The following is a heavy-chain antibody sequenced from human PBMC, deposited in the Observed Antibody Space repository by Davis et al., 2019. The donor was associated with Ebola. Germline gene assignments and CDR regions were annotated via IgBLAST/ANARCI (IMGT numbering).Heavy chain of an antibody. Sequence: MPSETLSLTCTVSGGSISSYYWSWIRQPPGKGLEWIGYIYYSGSTYYNPSLKSRVTISVDTSKSQFSLKLSSVTAADTAVYYCARRRIAVADNWFDPWGQGTLVTVSS. J-gene: IGHJ5*02. CDR1: GGSISSYY. CDR2: IYYSGST. D-gene: IGHD6-19*01. CDR3: ARRRIAVADNWFDP. V-gene: IGHV4-59*08.